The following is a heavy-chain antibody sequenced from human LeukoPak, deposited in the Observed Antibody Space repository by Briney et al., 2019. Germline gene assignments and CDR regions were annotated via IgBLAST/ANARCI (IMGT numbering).Heavy chain of an antibody. V-gene: IGHV7-4-1*02. CDR3: ARDPLVFGVPTALDDAFDI. CDR2: INTNTGNP. Sequence: GASVKVSCTASGYTFTSYAMNWVRQAPGQGLEWMGWINTNTGNPTYAQGFTGRFVFSLDTSVSTAYLQISSLKAEDTAVYYCARDPLVFGVPTALDDAFDIWGQGTMVTVSS. CDR1: GYTFTSYA. D-gene: IGHD3-3*01. J-gene: IGHJ3*02.